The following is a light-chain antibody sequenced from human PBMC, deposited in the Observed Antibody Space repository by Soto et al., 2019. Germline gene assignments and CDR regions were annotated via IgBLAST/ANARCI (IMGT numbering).Light chain of an antibody. J-gene: IGKJ1*01. CDR1: QSLLYSNGYNY. V-gene: IGKV2-28*01. CDR2: LGS. Sequence: DIVMTQSPLSLPVTPGEPASISCRSSQSLLYSNGYNYLDWYLQKPGQSPQLLIYLGSSRASGVPXXXXGSGSGTXXXXXXSRVEAEDVGIYYCMQTLQTRAFGQGTKVEIK. CDR3: MQTLQTRA.